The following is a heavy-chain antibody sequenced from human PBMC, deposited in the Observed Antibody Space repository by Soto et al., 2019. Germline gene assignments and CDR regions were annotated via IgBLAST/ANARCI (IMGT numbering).Heavy chain of an antibody. Sequence: LRLSCAASGFTFSTYWMSWVRQAPGKGLEWVANIKQDGSEKYYVDSVKGRFTISRDNAKNSLYLQMNSLRAEDTAVYYCARGGRRSGSYADAFDIWGQGTTVTVSS. CDR2: IKQDGSEK. CDR3: ARGGRRSGSYADAFDI. D-gene: IGHD1-26*01. J-gene: IGHJ3*02. CDR1: GFTFSTYW. V-gene: IGHV3-7*03.